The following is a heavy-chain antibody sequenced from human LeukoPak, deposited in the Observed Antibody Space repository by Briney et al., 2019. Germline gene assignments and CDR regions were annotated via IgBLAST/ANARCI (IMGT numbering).Heavy chain of an antibody. CDR3: AKDPSYCGGDCSYY. Sequence: GGSLRLSCAASGFTFSSYAMSWVRQAPGKGLEWVSAISGSGGSTYYAGSVKGRFTISRDNSKNTLYLQMNSLRAEDTAVYYCAKDPSYCGGDCSYYWGQGTLVTVSS. J-gene: IGHJ4*02. D-gene: IGHD2-21*02. CDR2: ISGSGGST. CDR1: GFTFSSYA. V-gene: IGHV3-23*01.